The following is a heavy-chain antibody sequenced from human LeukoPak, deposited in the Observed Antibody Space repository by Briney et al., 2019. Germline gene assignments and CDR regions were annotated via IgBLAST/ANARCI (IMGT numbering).Heavy chain of an antibody. V-gene: IGHV3-74*01. CDR3: VRLFDLDY. CDR2: INSDGSMT. D-gene: IGHD3-16*01. J-gene: IGHJ4*01. Sequence: AGGSLRLSCAASGFTFSRYWMHWVRQAPGKGLVWVSRINSDGSMTDYADPVEGRFTISRDNAENTLYLQMNSLKAEDTAVYYCVRLFDLDYWGQGTLVTVSS. CDR1: GFTFSRYW.